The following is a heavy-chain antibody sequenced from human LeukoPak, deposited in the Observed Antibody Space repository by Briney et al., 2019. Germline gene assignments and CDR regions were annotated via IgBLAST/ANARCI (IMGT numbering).Heavy chain of an antibody. Sequence: SETLSLTCTVSGGSISSSSYYWGWIRQPPGKGLEWIGSIYYSGSTNYNPSLKSRVTISVDTSKNQFSLKLSSVTAADTAVYYCARTSSGWYYDAFDIWGQGTMVTVSS. J-gene: IGHJ3*02. V-gene: IGHV4-39*07. CDR2: IYYSGST. CDR3: ARTSSGWYYDAFDI. D-gene: IGHD6-19*01. CDR1: GGSISSSSYY.